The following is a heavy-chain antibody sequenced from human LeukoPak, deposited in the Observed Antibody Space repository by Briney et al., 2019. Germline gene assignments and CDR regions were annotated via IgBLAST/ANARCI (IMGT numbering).Heavy chain of an antibody. J-gene: IGHJ3*02. Sequence: PGGSLRLSCAASGFTFSSYSMNWVRQAPGKGLEWVSSISSSSSYIYYADSVKGRFTISRDNAKNSLYLQMNSLRVEDTAVYYCARERTKGGSDAFDIWGQGTMVTVSS. CDR1: GFTFSSYS. D-gene: IGHD1-1*01. CDR3: ARERTKGGSDAFDI. CDR2: ISSSSSYI. V-gene: IGHV3-21*01.